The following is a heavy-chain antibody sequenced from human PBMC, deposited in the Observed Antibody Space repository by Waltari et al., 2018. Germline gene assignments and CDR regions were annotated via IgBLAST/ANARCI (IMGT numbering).Heavy chain of an antibody. Sequence: QLQLQESGPGLVKPSETLSLTCTVSGGSISSSSYYWGWIRQPPGKGLEWIGSLYYSGRTDYNPSLKSRVTISVDTSKNQFSLKLSSVTAADTAVYYCARNAGDPAADYWGQGTLVTVSS. CDR2: LYYSGRT. CDR1: GGSISSSSYY. D-gene: IGHD7-27*01. CDR3: ARNAGDPAADY. J-gene: IGHJ4*02. V-gene: IGHV4-39*07.